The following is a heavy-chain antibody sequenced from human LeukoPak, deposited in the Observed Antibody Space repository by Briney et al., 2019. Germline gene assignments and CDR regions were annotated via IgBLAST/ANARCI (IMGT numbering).Heavy chain of an antibody. CDR3: GRGANNGFDP. CDR2: IYYSGTT. Sequence: PSETLSLSCTVSGGSISSSSYYWGWIRQPPGKGLEWIGSIYYSGTTYYNPSLKSRVTISVDTSKNQFSLRLSSVTAADTAVYYCGRGANNGFDPWGQGTLVTVSS. J-gene: IGHJ5*02. V-gene: IGHV4-39*07. CDR1: GGSISSSSYY.